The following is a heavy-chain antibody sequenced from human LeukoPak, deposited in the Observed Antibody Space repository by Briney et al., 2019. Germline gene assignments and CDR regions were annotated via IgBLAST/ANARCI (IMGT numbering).Heavy chain of an antibody. V-gene: IGHV3-13*01. CDR3: ARAVRELNSGSYYFDY. CDR1: GFTFSSYD. Sequence: GGSLRLSCAASGFTFSSYDMHWVRQATGKGLEWVSAIGTAGDTYYPGSVKGRFTIFRENAKNSLYLQMNSLRAGDTAVYYCARAVRELNSGSYYFDYWGQGTLVTVSS. CDR2: IGTAGDT. J-gene: IGHJ4*02. D-gene: IGHD1-26*01.